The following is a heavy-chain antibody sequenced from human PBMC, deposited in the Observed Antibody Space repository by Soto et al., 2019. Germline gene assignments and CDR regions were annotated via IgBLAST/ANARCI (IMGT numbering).Heavy chain of an antibody. Sequence: GGSLRLSCAASGFTFSDYYMSWIRQAPGKGLEWVSYISSSSSYTNYADSVKGRFTISRANAKNSLYLQMNSLRAEDTAVYYCARDDPVGDSGSYRRNFDYWGQGTLVTVSS. V-gene: IGHV3-11*06. CDR2: ISSSSSYT. D-gene: IGHD1-26*01. CDR3: ARDDPVGDSGSYRRNFDY. CDR1: GFTFSDYY. J-gene: IGHJ4*02.